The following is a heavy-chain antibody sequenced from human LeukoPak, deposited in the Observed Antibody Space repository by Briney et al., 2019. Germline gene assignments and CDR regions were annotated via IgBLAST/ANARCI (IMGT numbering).Heavy chain of an antibody. CDR3: ARGRWLHAYFDY. CDR2: FYYSVST. V-gene: IGHV4-59*01. CDR1: GGSISTYY. D-gene: IGHD5-12*01. Sequence: PSETLSLTCTVSGGSISTYYWSWFRQPPGKGLEWIGFFYYSVSTNYNPSLKSRVTISVDTSKNQFSLNLSSVTAADTAVYYCARGRWLHAYFDYWGQGTLVTVSS. J-gene: IGHJ4*02.